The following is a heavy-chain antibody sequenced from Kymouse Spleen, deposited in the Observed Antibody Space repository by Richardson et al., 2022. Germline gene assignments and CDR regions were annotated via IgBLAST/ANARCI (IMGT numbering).Heavy chain of an antibody. V-gene: IGHV3-9*01. Sequence: EVQLVESGGGLVQPGRSLRLSCAASGFTFDDYAMHWVRQAPGKGLEWVSGISWNSGSIGYADSVKGRFTISRDNAKNSLYLQMNSLRAEDTALYYCAKGGYFDWPNYFDYWGQGTLVTVSS. J-gene: IGHJ4*02. CDR3: AKGGYFDWPNYFDY. D-gene: IGHD3-9*01. CDR2: ISWNSGSI. CDR1: GFTFDDYA.